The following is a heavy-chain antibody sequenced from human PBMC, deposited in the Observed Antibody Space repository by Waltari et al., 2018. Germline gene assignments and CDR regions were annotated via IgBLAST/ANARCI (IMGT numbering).Heavy chain of an antibody. CDR2: IMSSGTTI. CDR3: ARGGLVAKLFYYYMDV. J-gene: IGHJ6*03. D-gene: IGHD5-12*01. Sequence: EVQLVESGGGLVQSGGSLRLSCEASGFTFSSFSMNWVRQAPGKGLEWVSYIMSSGTTIYYADSVKGRFTISRDNAKNSLYLQMNSLRAEDTAVYYCARGGLVAKLFYYYMDVWGKGTTVTVSS. V-gene: IGHV3-48*04. CDR1: GFTFSSFS.